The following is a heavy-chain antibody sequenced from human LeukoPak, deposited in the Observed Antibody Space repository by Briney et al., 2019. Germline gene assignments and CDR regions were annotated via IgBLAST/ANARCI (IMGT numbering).Heavy chain of an antibody. CDR2: IYYSGSA. D-gene: IGHD3-22*01. CDR3: ARVFYYDSSGYSSYFDY. Sequence: SETLSLTCTVSGGSISSHYWSWIRQPPGKGLEWIGYIYYSGSANYNPSLKSRVTISVDTSKNQFSLKLSSVTAADTAVYYCARVFYYDSSGYSSYFDYWGQGTLVTVSS. J-gene: IGHJ4*02. V-gene: IGHV4-59*08. CDR1: GGSISSHY.